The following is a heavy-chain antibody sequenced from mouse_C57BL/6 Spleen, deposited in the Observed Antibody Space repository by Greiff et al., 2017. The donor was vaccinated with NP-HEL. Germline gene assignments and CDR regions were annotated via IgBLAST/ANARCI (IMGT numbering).Heavy chain of an antibody. CDR3: ARSLTTVVEADFDY. Sequence: EVQRVESGPELVKPGASVKISCKASGYSFTGYYMNWVKQSPEKSLEWIGEINPSTGGTTYNQKFKAKATLTVDKSSSTAYMQLKSLTSEDSAVYYCARSLTTVVEADFDYWGQGTTLTVSS. CDR2: INPSTGGT. CDR1: GYSFTGYY. D-gene: IGHD1-1*01. J-gene: IGHJ2*01. V-gene: IGHV1-42*01.